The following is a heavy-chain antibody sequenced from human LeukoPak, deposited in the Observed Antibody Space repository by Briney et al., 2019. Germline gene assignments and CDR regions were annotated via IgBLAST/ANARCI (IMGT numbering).Heavy chain of an antibody. J-gene: IGHJ5*02. D-gene: IGHD5-18*01. CDR2: ISGSGGST. V-gene: IGHV3-23*01. CDR3: AKDGYSYGPYNWFDP. Sequence: PGGSLRLSCAASGFTFSSYAMSWVRQAPGKGLEWVPAISGSGGSTYYADSVKGRFTISRDNSKNTLYLRMNSLRAEDTAVYYCAKDGYSYGPYNWFDPWGQGTLVTVSS. CDR1: GFTFSSYA.